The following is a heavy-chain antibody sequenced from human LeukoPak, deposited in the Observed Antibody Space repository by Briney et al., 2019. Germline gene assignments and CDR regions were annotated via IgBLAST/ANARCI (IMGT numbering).Heavy chain of an antibody. CDR3: ARDLSDSADYFFDY. Sequence: GGSLRLSCAASGFTVSSNYMSWVRQAPGKGLEWVSVIYSGGSTYYADSVKGRFTISRDNSKNTLYLQMNSLRPEDTAVYYCARDLSDSADYFFDYWGQGTLVTVSS. J-gene: IGHJ4*02. D-gene: IGHD2-21*02. CDR1: GFTVSSNY. CDR2: IYSGGST. V-gene: IGHV3-53*05.